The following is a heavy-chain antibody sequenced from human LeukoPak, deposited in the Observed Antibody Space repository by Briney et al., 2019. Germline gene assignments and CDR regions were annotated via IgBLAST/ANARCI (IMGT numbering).Heavy chain of an antibody. CDR2: IIPIFGTA. V-gene: IGHV1-69*05. CDR1: GGAFSSYA. J-gene: IGHJ5*02. D-gene: IGHD3-3*01. CDR3: ARNLQSDLLRFLEWDNWFDP. Sequence: SVKVSCKASGGAFSSYAISWVRQAPGQGLEWMGGIIPIFGTANYAQKFQGRVTITTDESKSTAYMELSSLRSEDTAVYYCARNLQSDLLRFLEWDNWFDPWGQGTLVTVSS.